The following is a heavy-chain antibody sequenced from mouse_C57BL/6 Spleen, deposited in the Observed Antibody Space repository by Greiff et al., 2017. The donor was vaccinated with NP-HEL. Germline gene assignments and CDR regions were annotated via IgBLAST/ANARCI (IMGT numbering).Heavy chain of an antibody. CDR1: GYAFSSSW. D-gene: IGHD2-10*01. Sequence: VQLQQSGPELVKPGASVKISCKASGYAFSSSWMNWVKQRPGTGLEWIGRIYPGDGDTNYNGKFKGKATLTADKSSSTAYMQLSSLTSEDSAVYFCAALPRDYWGQGTSVTVSS. J-gene: IGHJ4*01. CDR3: AALPRDY. CDR2: IYPGDGDT. V-gene: IGHV1-82*01.